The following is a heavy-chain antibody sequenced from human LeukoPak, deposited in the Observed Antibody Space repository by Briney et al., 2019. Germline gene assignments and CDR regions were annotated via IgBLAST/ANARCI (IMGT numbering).Heavy chain of an antibody. J-gene: IGHJ4*02. V-gene: IGHV3-23*01. CDR3: ARKAQYNGHYPLDY. CDR1: GFTFTSYS. D-gene: IGHD1-7*01. Sequence: PGGSLRLSCAASGFTFTSYSMSWVRQAPGKGLEWVSDTSDRGDYTCYADSVKGRFTISRDSSKNTLFLQMNSLRAEDTALYFCARKAQYNGHYPLDYWGQGTLVTVSS. CDR2: TSDRGDYT.